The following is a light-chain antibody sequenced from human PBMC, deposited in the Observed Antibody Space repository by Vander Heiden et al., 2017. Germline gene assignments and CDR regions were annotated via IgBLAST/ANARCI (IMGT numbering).Light chain of an antibody. Sequence: DIVMTQSPDCLAVSLGERATINCKSSQSILYSSNNKNYLAWYQQKPGQPPKLLIYWASTRESGVPDRFSGSGSGTDFTLTISSLQAGDVAVYYCQQYYSTPYTFGQGTKLEIK. CDR2: WAS. CDR1: QSILYSSNNKNY. V-gene: IGKV4-1*01. CDR3: QQYYSTPYT. J-gene: IGKJ2*01.